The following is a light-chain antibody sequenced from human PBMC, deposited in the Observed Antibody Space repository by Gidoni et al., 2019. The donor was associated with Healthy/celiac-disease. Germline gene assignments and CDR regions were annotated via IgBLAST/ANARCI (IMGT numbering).Light chain of an antibody. J-gene: IGLJ1*01. Sequence: QSALPQPASVSGSPGQSITISCTGISSDVGGYNYVSWYQQHPGKDPKLMIYDVSNRPSGVSNRFAGAKSGNTASLTISGRQDEDEADYYCSSYTSSSTLVFGTGTKVTVL. CDR3: SSYTSSSTLV. V-gene: IGLV2-14*01. CDR1: SSDVGGYNY. CDR2: DVS.